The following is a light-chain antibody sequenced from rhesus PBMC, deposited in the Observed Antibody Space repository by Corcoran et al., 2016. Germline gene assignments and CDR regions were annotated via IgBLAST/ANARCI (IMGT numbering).Light chain of an antibody. Sequence: DIQMTQSPSSLSASVGDTVTITCRASPGISSWLAWYQQKPGKAPKLLIYKASSLQSGVPSSVRGSGAGTDFNLTISSLQSEDVATYDCQQYSSRPLTFGGGTKVELK. J-gene: IGKJ4*01. CDR3: QQYSSRPLT. CDR1: PGISSW. V-gene: IGKV1-22*01. CDR2: KAS.